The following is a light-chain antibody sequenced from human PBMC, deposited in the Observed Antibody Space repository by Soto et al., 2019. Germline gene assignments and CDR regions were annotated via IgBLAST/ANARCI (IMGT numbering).Light chain of an antibody. CDR1: SSDVGSYSR. Sequence: QSALTQPPSVSGSPGQSVTISCTGTSSDVGSYSRVSWYQQPPGTAPKLMIYEVSNRPSGVPDRFSGSKSGNTASLTISGLQPEDEADYDCNSYTSSNTYVFGTGTKVTVL. V-gene: IGLV2-18*02. CDR2: EVS. CDR3: NSYTSSNTYV. J-gene: IGLJ1*01.